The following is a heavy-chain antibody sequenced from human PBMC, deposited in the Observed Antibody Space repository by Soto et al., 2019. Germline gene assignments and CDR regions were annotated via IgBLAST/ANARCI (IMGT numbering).Heavy chain of an antibody. CDR2: ISSSSSYI. CDR3: ARDNPLYCSGGSCYGYYYYYMDV. Sequence: GGSLRLSCAASGFTFSSYSMNWVRQAPGKGLEWVSSISSSSSYIYYADSVKGRFTISRDNAKNSLYLQMNSLRAEDTAVYYCARDNPLYCSGGSCYGYYYYYMDVWGKGTTVTVSS. D-gene: IGHD2-15*01. V-gene: IGHV3-21*01. CDR1: GFTFSSYS. J-gene: IGHJ6*03.